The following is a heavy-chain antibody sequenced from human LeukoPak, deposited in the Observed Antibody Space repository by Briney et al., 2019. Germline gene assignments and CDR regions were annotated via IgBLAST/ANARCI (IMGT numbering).Heavy chain of an antibody. CDR3: ARGGAARLHFQN. Sequence: SETLSLTCTVSGGSISTYYWNWIRQPPGKGLEWIGYTYHSGSTNYNPSLQSRDTISVDTSKNQFSLNLNSVTAADTAVYYCARGGAARLHFQNWGQGTLVTVSS. CDR1: GGSISTYY. J-gene: IGHJ1*01. V-gene: IGHV4-59*01. D-gene: IGHD6-6*01. CDR2: TYHSGST.